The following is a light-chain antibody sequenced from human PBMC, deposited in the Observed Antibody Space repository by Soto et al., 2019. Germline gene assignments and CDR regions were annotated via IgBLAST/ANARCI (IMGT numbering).Light chain of an antibody. CDR2: EVT. CDR1: SSDVGGYNY. Sequence: QSVLTQSASVSGSPGQSITISCTGTSSDVGGYNYVSWYQQQPGKAPKLMIYEVTNRPSGVSNRFSGSKSGNTASLTISGLQAEDEAHYYCSSYTSSTLVVFGGGTKVTVL. J-gene: IGLJ2*01. CDR3: SSYTSSTLVV. V-gene: IGLV2-14*01.